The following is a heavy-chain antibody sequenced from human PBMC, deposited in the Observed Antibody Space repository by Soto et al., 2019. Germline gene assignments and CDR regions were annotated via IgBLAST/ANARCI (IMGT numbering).Heavy chain of an antibody. V-gene: IGHV1-8*01. J-gene: IGHJ4*02. CDR2: MNPNSGNR. CDR3: ARGIYEFHGVVTHYYFDY. CDR1: GYTFTSYD. D-gene: IGHD3-3*01. Sequence: ASVKVSCKASGYTFTSYDINWVRQATGQGLEWMGWMNPNSGNRGYAQKFQGRVTMTRNTSLSTAYMELSSLRSEDTAVYYCARGIYEFHGVVTHYYFDYWGQGNLVTVSS.